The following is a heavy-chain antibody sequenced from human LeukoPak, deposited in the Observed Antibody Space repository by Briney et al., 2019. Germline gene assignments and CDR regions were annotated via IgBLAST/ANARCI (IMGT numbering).Heavy chain of an antibody. CDR2: ISYDGSNK. V-gene: IGHV3-30-3*01. CDR3: ARELRYNYYYYGMDV. Sequence: PGGSLRLSCAASGFTFSSYAMRWVRQAPGKGLEWVAVISYDGSNKYYADSVKGRFTISRDNSKNTLYLQMNSLRAEDTAVYYCARELRYNYYYYGMDVWGQGTTVTVSS. J-gene: IGHJ6*02. D-gene: IGHD3-9*01. CDR1: GFTFSSYA.